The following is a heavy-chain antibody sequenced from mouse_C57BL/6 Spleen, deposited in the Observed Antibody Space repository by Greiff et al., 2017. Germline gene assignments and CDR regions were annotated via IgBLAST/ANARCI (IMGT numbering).Heavy chain of an antibody. Sequence: QVQLQQSGAELMKPGASVKLSCKATGYTFTGYWIEWVKQRPGHGLEWIGEILPGSGSTNSNEKFKGKATFTADTSSNTAYMQLSSLTTEDSAIYYCARYYYGSSFYYYAMDYWGQGTSVTVSS. CDR3: ARYYYGSSFYYYAMDY. V-gene: IGHV1-9*01. CDR2: ILPGSGST. CDR1: GYTFTGYW. D-gene: IGHD1-1*01. J-gene: IGHJ4*01.